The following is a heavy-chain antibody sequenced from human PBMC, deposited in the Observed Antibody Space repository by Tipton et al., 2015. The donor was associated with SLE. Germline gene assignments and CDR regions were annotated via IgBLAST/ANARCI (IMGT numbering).Heavy chain of an antibody. CDR1: GGSISSDN. CDR2: IYDSGST. D-gene: IGHD4-23*01. CDR3: ASSVVTHYYYGMDV. V-gene: IGHV4-59*01. J-gene: IGHJ6*02. Sequence: TLSLTCTVSGGSISSDNWSWVRQPTGKGLERIGYIYDSGSTNYNPSLRSRVTISVDRAKNQFSLKLSSVTAADTAVYYCASSVVTHYYYGMDVWGQGTTVTVSS.